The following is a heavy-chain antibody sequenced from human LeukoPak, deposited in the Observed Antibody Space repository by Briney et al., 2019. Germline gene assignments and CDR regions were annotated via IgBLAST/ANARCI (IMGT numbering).Heavy chain of an antibody. J-gene: IGHJ6*04. V-gene: IGHV3-7*01. CDR3: AELGITMIGGV. Sequence: GGSLRLSCAASGFTFSNHAMSWVRQTPGKGLEWVANIKQDGSEKYYVDSVKGRFTISRDNAKNSLYLQMNSLRAEDTAVYYCAELGITMIGGVWGKGTTVTISS. CDR1: GFTFSNHA. CDR2: IKQDGSEK. D-gene: IGHD3-10*02.